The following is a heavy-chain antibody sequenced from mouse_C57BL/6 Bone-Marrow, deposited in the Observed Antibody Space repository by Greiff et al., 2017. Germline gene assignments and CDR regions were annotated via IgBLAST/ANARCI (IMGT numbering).Heavy chain of an antibody. CDR3: ARNELWLRRLYYCAMDY. V-gene: IGHV1-64*01. D-gene: IGHD2-2*01. Sequence: QVQLQQPGAELVKPGASVKLSCKASGYTFTSYWMHWVKQRPGQGLEWIGMIHTNSGSTNYNEKVKSKVTLSVDNASSTDYMQLRSLSSEDSAFYYCARNELWLRRLYYCAMDYWGQGTSVTVSS. J-gene: IGHJ4*01. CDR2: IHTNSGST. CDR1: GYTFTSYW.